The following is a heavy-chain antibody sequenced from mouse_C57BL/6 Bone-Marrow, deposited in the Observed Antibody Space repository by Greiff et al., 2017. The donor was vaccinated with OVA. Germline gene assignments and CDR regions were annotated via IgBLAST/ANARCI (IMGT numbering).Heavy chain of an antibody. CDR2: ISAGSSYT. Sequence: EVQRVESGGGLVKPGGSLKLSCAASGFTFSSYAMSWVRQTPEKRLEWVATISAGSSYTYYPDNVKGRSTITRDNAKNNLYMQMSHLKSEDTAMYYCASHYDYDGFAYWGQGALVTVSA. V-gene: IGHV5-4*01. J-gene: IGHJ3*01. CDR3: ASHYDYDGFAY. CDR1: GFTFSSYA. D-gene: IGHD2-4*01.